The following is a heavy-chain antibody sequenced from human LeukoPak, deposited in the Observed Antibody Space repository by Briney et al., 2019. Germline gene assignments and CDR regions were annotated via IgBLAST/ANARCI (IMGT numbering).Heavy chain of an antibody. V-gene: IGHV1-69*13. CDR3: ARGCTNGVCYGSFDY. Sequence: SVKVSCKASGGTFSSYAISWVRQAPGQGLEWMGGIIPIFGTANYAQKFQGRATITADESTSTAHMELSSLRSEDTAVCYCARGCTNGVCYGSFDYWGQGTLVTVSS. CDR1: GGTFSSYA. CDR2: IIPIFGTA. D-gene: IGHD2-8*01. J-gene: IGHJ4*02.